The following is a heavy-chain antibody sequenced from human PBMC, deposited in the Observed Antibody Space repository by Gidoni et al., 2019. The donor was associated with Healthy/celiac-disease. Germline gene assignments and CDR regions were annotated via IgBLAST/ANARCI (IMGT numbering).Heavy chain of an antibody. J-gene: IGHJ6*02. CDR2: IYTSGST. V-gene: IGHV4-4*07. D-gene: IGHD6-19*01. CDR1: GGSISSYY. CDR3: ARDISGWYVEAYYYGMDV. Sequence: QVQLQESGPGLVQPSETLSLTCTVSGGSISSYYWSWIRQPAGKGLEWIGRIYTSGSTNYNPSLKSRVTMSVDTSKNQFSLKLSSVTAADTAVYYCARDISGWYVEAYYYGMDVWGQGTTVTVSS.